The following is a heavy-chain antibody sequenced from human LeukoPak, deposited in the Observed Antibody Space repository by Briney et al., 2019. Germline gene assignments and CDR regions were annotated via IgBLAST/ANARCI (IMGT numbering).Heavy chain of an antibody. D-gene: IGHD6-13*01. J-gene: IGHJ4*02. Sequence: QPGGSLRLSCAASGFTFANYAMSWVRQGPGKGLEWVSTISGSGGSTYYADSVKGLFTISRDNSKNTLFLQMNSLRADDTAVYFCAKDQKSIAATGYDYWGQGTLVTVSS. CDR2: ISGSGGST. CDR3: AKDQKSIAATGYDY. V-gene: IGHV3-23*01. CDR1: GFTFANYA.